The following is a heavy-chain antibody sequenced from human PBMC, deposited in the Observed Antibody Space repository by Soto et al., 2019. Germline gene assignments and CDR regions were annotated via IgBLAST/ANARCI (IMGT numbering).Heavy chain of an antibody. CDR2: IYPGDSDT. J-gene: IGHJ6*02. V-gene: IGHV5-51*01. CDR1: GYSFTSYW. Sequence: GESLKISCKGSGYSFTSYWIGWVRQMPGKGLEWMGIIYPGDSDTRYSPSFQGQVTISADKSISTAYLQWSSLKASDTAMYYCARQYGIAAAGTDYGMDVWGQGTTVTV. D-gene: IGHD6-13*01. CDR3: ARQYGIAAAGTDYGMDV.